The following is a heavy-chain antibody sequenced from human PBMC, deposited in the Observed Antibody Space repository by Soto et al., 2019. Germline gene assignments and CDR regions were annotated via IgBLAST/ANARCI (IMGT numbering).Heavy chain of an antibody. CDR3: AGAGYSSGWYASGSYYYGMDV. V-gene: IGHV1-69*06. CDR2: IIPIFGTA. D-gene: IGHD6-19*01. CDR1: GGTFSSYA. Sequence: SVKVSCKASGGTFSSYAISWVRQAPGQGLEWMGGIIPIFGTANYAQKFQGRVTITADKSNSTAYMELSSLRSEDTAVYYCAGAGYSSGWYASGSYYYGMDVWG. J-gene: IGHJ6*02.